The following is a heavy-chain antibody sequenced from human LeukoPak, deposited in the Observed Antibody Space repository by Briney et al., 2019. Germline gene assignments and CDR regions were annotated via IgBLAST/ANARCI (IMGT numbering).Heavy chain of an antibody. V-gene: IGHV3-23*01. Sequence: GGSLRLSCAASGFTFSSYAMSWVRQAPGKGLEWVSAISGSGGSTYYADSVKGRFTISRDNSKNTLYPQMNSLRAEDTAVYYCAKVPAASILYYYYYMDVWGKGTTVTVSS. J-gene: IGHJ6*03. CDR3: AKVPAASILYYYYYMDV. D-gene: IGHD2-2*01. CDR2: ISGSGGST. CDR1: GFTFSSYA.